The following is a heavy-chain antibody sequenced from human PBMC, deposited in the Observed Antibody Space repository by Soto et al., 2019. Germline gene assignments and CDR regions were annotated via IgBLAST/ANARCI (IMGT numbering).Heavy chain of an antibody. CDR2: IKSKTDGGTT. CDR3: TTEERITIFGVVIGSSFDY. D-gene: IGHD3-3*01. J-gene: IGHJ4*02. Sequence: GGSLRLSCAASGFTFSNAWTSWVRQAPGKGLEWVGRIKSKTDGGTTDYAAPVKGRFTISRDDSKNTLYLQMNSLKTEDTAVYYCTTEERITIFGVVIGSSFDYWGQGTLVTVSS. CDR1: GFTFSNAW. V-gene: IGHV3-15*01.